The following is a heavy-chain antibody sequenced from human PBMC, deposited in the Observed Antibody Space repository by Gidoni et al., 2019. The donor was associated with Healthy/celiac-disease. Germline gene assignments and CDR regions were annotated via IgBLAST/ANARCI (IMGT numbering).Heavy chain of an antibody. Sequence: EVQLVESGGGLVKPGGSLRLSCAASGFTFSSSSLNWVRQAPGKGLEWVSSISSSSSYIYYADSVKGRFTISRDNAKNSLYLQMNSLRAEDTAVYYCARGRDYDSSGYYEDAFDIWGQGTMVTVSS. CDR1: GFTFSSSS. J-gene: IGHJ3*02. D-gene: IGHD3-22*01. CDR2: ISSSSSYI. CDR3: ARGRDYDSSGYYEDAFDI. V-gene: IGHV3-21*01.